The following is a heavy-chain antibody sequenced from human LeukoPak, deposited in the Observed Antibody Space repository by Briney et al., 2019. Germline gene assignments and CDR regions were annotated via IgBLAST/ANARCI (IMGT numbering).Heavy chain of an antibody. J-gene: IGHJ4*02. D-gene: IGHD2-8*01. CDR1: GFTVRPNY. Sequence: GGSLRLSCAASGFTVRPNYMSWVREAPGKGLEWVSVIFSGGTTKYADSVKGRFTISRDYSKNTLFLQMNSLIVEDTAVYYCAGEVYRPWWGQGILVTVSS. V-gene: IGHV3-66*01. CDR2: IFSGGTT. CDR3: AGEVYRPW.